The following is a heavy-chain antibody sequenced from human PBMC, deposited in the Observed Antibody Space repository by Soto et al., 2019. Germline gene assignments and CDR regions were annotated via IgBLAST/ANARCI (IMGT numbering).Heavy chain of an antibody. Sequence: QVQLQESGPGLVKPSETLSLTCTVSGASVNNRNYHWSWIRQAPGRGLEWIGQVQNGGTSDSASSSLKSRLTLSIDASKNQFSLTLNSVTPADTAIYYCAGLLQGGFGDGRWGQGTLVTVSS. CDR1: GASVNNRNYH. CDR2: VQNGGTS. V-gene: IGHV4-61*01. CDR3: AGLLQGGFGDGR. J-gene: IGHJ4*02. D-gene: IGHD3-10*01.